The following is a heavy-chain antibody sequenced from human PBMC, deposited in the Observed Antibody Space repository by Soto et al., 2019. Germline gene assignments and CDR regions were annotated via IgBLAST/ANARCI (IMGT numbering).Heavy chain of an antibody. Sequence: QVQLVQSGAEVKKPGASVKVSCKASGYTFTCCDINWVRQAPGQGLEWLGWVSTSRGNTGSAQRFQGRVTMTRDTSTSTAYMELDSLTSDDTAVYYCARVYGDVTHWGQGTLVTVSS. D-gene: IGHD4-17*01. J-gene: IGHJ4*02. CDR3: ARVYGDVTH. CDR2: VSTSRGNT. V-gene: IGHV1-8*01. CDR1: GYTFTCCD.